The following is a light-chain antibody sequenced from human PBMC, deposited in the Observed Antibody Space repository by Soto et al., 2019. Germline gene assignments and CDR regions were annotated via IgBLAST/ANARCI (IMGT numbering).Light chain of an antibody. CDR3: TVWDDSLRGRL. J-gene: IGLJ2*01. V-gene: IGLV1-47*01. Sequence: QAVLTQPPSASGTPGQRVTISCSGTSSSIESNYVYWYQQLPGTAPRLLIYRNNQRTSGVPDRFSGSKFGTSASLAISALRSEDEADYYCTVWDDSLRGRLFGGGTKVTVL. CDR2: RNN. CDR1: SSSIESNY.